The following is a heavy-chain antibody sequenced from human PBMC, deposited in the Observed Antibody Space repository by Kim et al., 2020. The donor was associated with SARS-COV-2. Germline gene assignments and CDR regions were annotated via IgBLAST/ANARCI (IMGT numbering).Heavy chain of an antibody. Sequence: SETLSLTCAVYGGSFSGYYWSWIRQPPGKGLEWIGEINHSGSTNYNPSLKSRVTISVDTSKNQFSLKLSSVTAADTAVYYCKGETDYHDYWGQGTLVTVSS. CDR3: KGETDYHDY. CDR1: GGSFSGYY. V-gene: IGHV4-34*01. CDR2: INHSGST. D-gene: IGHD3-10*01. J-gene: IGHJ4*02.